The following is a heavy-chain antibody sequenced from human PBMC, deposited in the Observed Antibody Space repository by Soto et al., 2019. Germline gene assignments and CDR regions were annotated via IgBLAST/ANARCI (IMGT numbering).Heavy chain of an antibody. CDR3: RLTYDTGGYGGSGLDS. J-gene: IGHJ4*02. CDR1: GATFSNYV. V-gene: IGHV1-69*06. Sequence: QVQLVQSGAEVKKPGSSVRVSCKASGATFSNYVISWVRQAPGQGLEWMGEVIPILGTSSHAQNFQDSVTITADKSTSTAYMDLSSLRSEDTASYSCRLTYDTGGYGGSGLDSWGQGTLVTVSS. D-gene: IGHD3-22*01. CDR2: VIPILGTS.